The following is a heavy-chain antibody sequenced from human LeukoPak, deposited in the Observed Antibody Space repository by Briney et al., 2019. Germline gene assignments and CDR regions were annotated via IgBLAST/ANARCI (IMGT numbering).Heavy chain of an antibody. CDR1: GFAFRYYA. CDR2: IISKAYGGTT. CDR3: TRDPTSSYYDFWSGYPPAAFDI. D-gene: IGHD3-3*01. V-gene: IGHV3-49*03. J-gene: IGHJ3*02. Sequence: GSLRLSCPASGFAFRYYAMSWFRPAPGKGRGWVGFIISKAYGGTTEYAASVKGKFTISRDDSKSIAYLQMNSLKTEDTAVYYCTRDPTSSYYDFWSGYPPAAFDIWGQGTMVTVSS.